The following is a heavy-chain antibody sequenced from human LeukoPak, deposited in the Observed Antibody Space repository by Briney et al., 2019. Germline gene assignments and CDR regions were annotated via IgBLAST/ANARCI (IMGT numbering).Heavy chain of an antibody. J-gene: IGHJ5*02. CDR3: ARWICNLIIAVAGTSGWFDP. CDR2: IRYDGSNK. V-gene: IGHV3-33*08. Sequence: GGSLRLSCAASGFTFSSYGMHWVRQAPGKGLEWVAFIRYDGSNKYYADSVKGRFTISRDNSKNTLYLQMNSLTAADTAVYYCARWICNLIIAVAGTSGWFDPWGQGTLVTVSS. D-gene: IGHD6-19*01. CDR1: GFTFSSYG.